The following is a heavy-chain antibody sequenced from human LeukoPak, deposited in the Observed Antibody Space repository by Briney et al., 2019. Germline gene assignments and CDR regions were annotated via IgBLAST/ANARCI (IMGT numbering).Heavy chain of an antibody. Sequence: GGPLRLSCTASGFTFGDYAMSWVRQAPGKGLEWVGFIRSKAYGGTTEYAASVKGRFTISRDDSKSIAYLQMNSLKTEDTAVYYCTRWSLLWFGELFDYWGQGTLVTVSS. D-gene: IGHD3-10*01. CDR3: TRWSLLWFGELFDY. J-gene: IGHJ4*02. CDR2: IRSKAYGGTT. CDR1: GFTFGDYA. V-gene: IGHV3-49*04.